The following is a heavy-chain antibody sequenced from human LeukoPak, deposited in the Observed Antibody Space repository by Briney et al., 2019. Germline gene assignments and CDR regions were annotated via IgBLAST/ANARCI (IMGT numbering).Heavy chain of an antibody. CDR2: IIPIFGTA. CDR1: GGTFRKYA. Sequence: ASVKVSCKASGGTFRKYAINWVRQAPGPGLEWMGGIIPIFGTANYAQKFQGRVTITADESTSTVYMELSSLRSEDTAVYYCARDLSSAAAGTADYWGQGTLVTVSS. J-gene: IGHJ4*02. CDR3: ARDLSSAAAGTADY. D-gene: IGHD6-13*01. V-gene: IGHV1-69*01.